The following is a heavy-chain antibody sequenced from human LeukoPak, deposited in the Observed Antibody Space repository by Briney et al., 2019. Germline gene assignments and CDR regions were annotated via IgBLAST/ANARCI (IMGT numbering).Heavy chain of an antibody. J-gene: IGHJ4*02. CDR2: INPSGGST. V-gene: IGHV1-46*01. CDR1: GYTFTSYY. Sequence: GASVKVSCKASGYTFTSYYMHWVRQAPGQGLEWMGIINPSGGSTSYAQKFQGRVTMTRDTSTSTVYIELSSLRSEDTAVYYCARDHESTYYDFWSGYFSQRSYYFDYWGQGTLVTVSS. D-gene: IGHD3-3*01. CDR3: ARDHESTYYDFWSGYFSQRSYYFDY.